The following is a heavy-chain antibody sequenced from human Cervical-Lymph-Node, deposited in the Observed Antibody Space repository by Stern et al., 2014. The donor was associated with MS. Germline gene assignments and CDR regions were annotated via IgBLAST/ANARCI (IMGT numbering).Heavy chain of an antibody. CDR1: CGSISSSSYY. D-gene: IGHD3-22*01. V-gene: IGHV4-39*01. Sequence: QVQLQESVPGLVNPSETLSLTCTVSCGSISSSSYYWGWIRQPPGKGLEXIGSIYYSGSPYYNPSLKSRVTISVDTPKNQFPLKRSSVTAADTAVYYCARHGYYDTRGAFDIWGQGTMVTVSS. J-gene: IGHJ3*02. CDR2: IYYSGSP. CDR3: ARHGYYDTRGAFDI.